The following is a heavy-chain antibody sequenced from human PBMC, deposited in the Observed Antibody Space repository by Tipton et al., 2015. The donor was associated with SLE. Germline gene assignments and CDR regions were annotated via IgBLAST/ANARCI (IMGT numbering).Heavy chain of an antibody. V-gene: IGHV4-39*01. D-gene: IGHD6-13*01. Sequence: TLSLTCTLSGGSISSSSYYWGWIRQPPGKGLEWIGSIYYSGSTYYNPSLKSRVTISVDPSKNQFSLKLSLVTAADTAVYYCARHSSSWYKDWFDPWGQGTLVTVSS. CDR1: GGSISSSSYY. CDR2: IYYSGST. J-gene: IGHJ5*02. CDR3: ARHSSSWYKDWFDP.